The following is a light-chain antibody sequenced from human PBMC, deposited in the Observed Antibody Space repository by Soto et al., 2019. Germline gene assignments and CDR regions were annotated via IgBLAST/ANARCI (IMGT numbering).Light chain of an antibody. CDR2: DAS. Sequence: DIQMTQSPSTLSASVGDRVTITCRASQSISSWLAWYQQKPGKAPKLLIYDASSLESGVPSRVSGSGSGTEFTLTLSSLQPDDFATYYGQQYNTYPWTFGQGTKVEIK. V-gene: IGKV1-5*01. J-gene: IGKJ1*01. CDR3: QQYNTYPWT. CDR1: QSISSW.